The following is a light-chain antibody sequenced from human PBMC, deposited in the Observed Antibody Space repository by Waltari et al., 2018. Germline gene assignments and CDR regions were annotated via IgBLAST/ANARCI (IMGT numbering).Light chain of an antibody. CDR2: GAL. V-gene: IGKV3-20*01. CDR1: QSVNNNY. CDR3: QQYGASPFT. Sequence: EFVLTQSPGTLSLSPGEGATLSCRASQSVNNNYIAWYQQKPGQAPRLLIYGALNRATGIPDRFSGSGSGTDFTLTISRLEPEDFAVYSCQQYGASPFTFGQGTKLEIK. J-gene: IGKJ2*01.